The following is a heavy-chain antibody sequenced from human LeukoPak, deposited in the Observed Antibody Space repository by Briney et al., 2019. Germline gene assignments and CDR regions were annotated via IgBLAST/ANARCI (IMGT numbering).Heavy chain of an antibody. CDR3: ARGVIVVVPAAHRGGWFDP. J-gene: IGHJ5*02. CDR2: INHSGST. D-gene: IGHD2-2*01. Sequence: SETLSLTCAVYGGSFSGYYWSWIRQPPGKGLEWIGEINHSGSTNYNPSLKSRVTISVDTSKNQFSLKLSSVTAADTAVYYCARGVIVVVPAAHRGGWFDPWGQGTLVTVSS. CDR1: GGSFSGYY. V-gene: IGHV4-34*01.